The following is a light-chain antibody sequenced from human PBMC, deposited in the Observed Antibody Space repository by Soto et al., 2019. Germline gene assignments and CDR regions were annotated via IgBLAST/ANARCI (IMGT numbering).Light chain of an antibody. J-gene: IGLJ3*02. V-gene: IGLV7-46*01. CDR1: TGAVTSGHY. Sequence: QAVVTQEPSLTVSPGGTVTLTFGSSTGAVTSGHYPYWFQQKPGQAPRTLIYDTSNKHSWTPARFSGSLLGGKAALTLSGAQPEDEAEYYCLLSYSGGYWVFGGGTKLTVL. CDR2: DTS. CDR3: LLSYSGGYWV.